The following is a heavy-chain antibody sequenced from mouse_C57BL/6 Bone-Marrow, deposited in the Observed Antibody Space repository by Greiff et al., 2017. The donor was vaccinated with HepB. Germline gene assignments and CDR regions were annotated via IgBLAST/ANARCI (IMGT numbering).Heavy chain of an antibody. V-gene: IGHV1-55*01. CDR2: IYPGSGST. J-gene: IGHJ3*01. CDR1: GYTFTSYW. CDR3: ARDYYGSSPFAY. D-gene: IGHD1-1*01. Sequence: QVQLQQSGAELVKPGASVKISCKASGYTFTSYWITWVKQRPGQGLEWIGDIYPGSGSTNYNEKFKSKATLTVDTSSSTAYMQLSSLTSEDSAVYYCARDYYGSSPFAYWGQGTLVTVSA.